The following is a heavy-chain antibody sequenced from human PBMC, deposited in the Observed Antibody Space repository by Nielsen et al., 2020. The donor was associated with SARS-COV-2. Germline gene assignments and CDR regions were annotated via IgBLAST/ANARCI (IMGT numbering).Heavy chain of an antibody. V-gene: IGHV4-34*01. Sequence: RQAPGKGLEWIGEINHSGSTNYNPSLKSRVTISVDTSKNQFSLKLSSVTAADTAVYYCARAAVYTMVRGAKPNWFDPRGQGTLVTVSS. CDR3: ARAAVYTMVRGAKPNWFDP. D-gene: IGHD3-10*01. J-gene: IGHJ5*02. CDR2: INHSGST.